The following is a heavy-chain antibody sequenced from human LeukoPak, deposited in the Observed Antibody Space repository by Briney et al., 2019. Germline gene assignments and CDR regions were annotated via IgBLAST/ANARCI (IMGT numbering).Heavy chain of an antibody. Sequence: SETLSLTCAVYGGSFSGYYWSWIRQPPGKGLEWIGEINHSGSTNYNPSLKSRVTISVDTSKNQFSLKLSSVTAADTAVYYCARVESNGSGRYIEYWGQGTLVTVSS. CDR1: GGSFSGYY. V-gene: IGHV4-34*01. D-gene: IGHD3-10*01. CDR3: ARVESNGSGRYIEY. CDR2: INHSGST. J-gene: IGHJ4*02.